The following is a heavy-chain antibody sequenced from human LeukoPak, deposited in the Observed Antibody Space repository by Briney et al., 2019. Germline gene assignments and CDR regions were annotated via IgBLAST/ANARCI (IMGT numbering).Heavy chain of an antibody. CDR1: GFTFSSYS. V-gene: IGHV3-21*01. Sequence: KRWGSLRLSCAASGFTFSSYSMNWVRQAPGKGLGWVSSISSSSSYIYYADSVKGRFTISRDNAKNSLYLQMNSLRAEDTAVYYCASWITMVRGVIRGMDVWGQGTTVTVSS. D-gene: IGHD3-10*01. J-gene: IGHJ6*02. CDR3: ASWITMVRGVIRGMDV. CDR2: ISSSSSYI.